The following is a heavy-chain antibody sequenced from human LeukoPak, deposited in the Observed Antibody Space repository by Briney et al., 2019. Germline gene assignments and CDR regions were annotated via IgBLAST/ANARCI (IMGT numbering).Heavy chain of an antibody. CDR1: GLIFSNYA. D-gene: IGHD2-15*01. V-gene: IGHV3-23*01. J-gene: IGHJ4*02. CDR3: AKDYSDLRVADVFFEY. Sequence: PGGSLSLSCAAFGLIFSNYAMSWVRQAPGKGLEWVSGITSGFTPHYADSVKGRFTISRDNSKNTFHLQMNSLRAEDTAVYYCAKDYSDLRVADVFFEYWGQGTLVTVSS. CDR2: ITSGFTP.